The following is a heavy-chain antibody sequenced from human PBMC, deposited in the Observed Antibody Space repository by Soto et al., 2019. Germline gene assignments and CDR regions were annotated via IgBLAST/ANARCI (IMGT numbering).Heavy chain of an antibody. D-gene: IGHD2-8*02. Sequence: SETLSLTCTVSGASITGSFFWSLIRQPAGKGLEWIGRFSLSGTTNYNPSLRSRVTMSADVSKNQFSLRLTSVTAADTALYYCARGMTPPGAPAWYYFDSWGQGTLVTVSS. V-gene: IGHV4-4*07. CDR3: ARGMTPPGAPAWYYFDS. CDR2: FSLSGTT. CDR1: GASITGSFF. J-gene: IGHJ4*02.